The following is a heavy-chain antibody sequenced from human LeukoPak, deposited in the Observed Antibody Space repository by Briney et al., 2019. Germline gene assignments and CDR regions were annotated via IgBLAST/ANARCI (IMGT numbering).Heavy chain of an antibody. D-gene: IGHD3-22*01. CDR2: XIPIFGTA. Sequence: PWASVKVSCKASGGTFSSYAISWVRQAPGQGLEWMGXXIPIFGTANYAQKFQGRVTITADESTSTAYMELSSLRSEDTAVYYCARTYYYDSSGYETFDYWGQGTLVTVSS. CDR3: ARTYYYDSSGYETFDY. V-gene: IGHV1-69*13. CDR1: GGTFSSYA. J-gene: IGHJ4*02.